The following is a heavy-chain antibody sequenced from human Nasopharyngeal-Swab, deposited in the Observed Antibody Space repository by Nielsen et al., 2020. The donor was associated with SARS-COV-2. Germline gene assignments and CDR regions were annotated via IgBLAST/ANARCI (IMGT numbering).Heavy chain of an antibody. CDR2: INSDGTTT. CDR3: ARRLVWFGEAHYYYYGMDV. V-gene: IGHV3-74*01. J-gene: IGHJ6*02. D-gene: IGHD3-10*01. Sequence: GGSLRLSYAASGFSFRSYWMHWVRQAPGKGLVWVSCINSDGTTTRYADSVKGRFTVSRDNAKNTLYLEMNSLRADDTAVYYCARRLVWFGEAHYYYYGMDVWGQGTTVTVSS. CDR1: GFSFRSYW.